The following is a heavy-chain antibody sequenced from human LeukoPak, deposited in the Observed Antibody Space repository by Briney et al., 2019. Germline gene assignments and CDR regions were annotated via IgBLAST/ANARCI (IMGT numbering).Heavy chain of an antibody. Sequence: SETLSLTCTVSGGSISSGDYYWSWIRQPPGKGLEWIGYIYYSGSTYYNPSLKSRVTISVDTSKNQFSLKLSSVTAADTAVYYCAREDPELGTYYYYYYMDVWGKGTTVTVSS. J-gene: IGHJ6*03. CDR1: GGSISSGDYY. D-gene: IGHD7-27*01. CDR2: IYYSGST. CDR3: AREDPELGTYYYYYYMDV. V-gene: IGHV4-30-4*01.